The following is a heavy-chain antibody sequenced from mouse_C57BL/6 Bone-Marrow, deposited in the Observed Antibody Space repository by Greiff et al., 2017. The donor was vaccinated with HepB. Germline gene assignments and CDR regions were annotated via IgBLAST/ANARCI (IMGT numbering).Heavy chain of an antibody. J-gene: IGHJ1*03. CDR3: ARFLITTVRGWYFDV. CDR2: INPNNGGT. Sequence: EVQLQQSGPELVKPGASVKMSCKASGYTFTDSNMHWVKQSHGRSLEWIGYINPNNGGTSYNQKFKGKATLTVNKSSSTAYMELRSLTSEDSAVYYCARFLITTVRGWYFDVWGTGTTVTVSS. CDR1: GYTFTDSN. V-gene: IGHV1-22*01. D-gene: IGHD1-1*01.